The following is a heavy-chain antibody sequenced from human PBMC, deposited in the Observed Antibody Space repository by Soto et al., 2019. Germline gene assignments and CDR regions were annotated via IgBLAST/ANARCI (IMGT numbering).Heavy chain of an antibody. CDR2: ISSSSSYI. J-gene: IGHJ2*01. CDR3: ASVDNYYDSSGYYQDWYFDL. V-gene: IGHV3-21*01. CDR1: GFTFSSYS. D-gene: IGHD3-22*01. Sequence: EVQLVESGGGLVKPGGSLRLSCAASGFTFSSYSMNWVRQAPGKGLEWVSSISSSSSYIYYADSVKGRFTISRDNAKNSLDLQMNSLRAEDTAVYYCASVDNYYDSSGYYQDWYFDLWGRGTLVTVSS.